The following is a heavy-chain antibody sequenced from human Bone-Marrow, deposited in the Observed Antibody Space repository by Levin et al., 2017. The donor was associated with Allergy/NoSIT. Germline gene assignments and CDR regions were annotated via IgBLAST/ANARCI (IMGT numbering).Heavy chain of an antibody. CDR3: TTDDPKG. CDR1: GFTFSNAW. J-gene: IGHJ4*02. CDR2: IKSEADGGTT. Sequence: GGSLRLSCAASGFTFSNAWVSWVRQAPGKGLEWVCRIKSEADGGTTDYAAPVKGRFTILRDDSKSTLYLQMNSLKTEDTGVYYCTTDDPKGWGQGTLVSVSS. V-gene: IGHV3-15*01.